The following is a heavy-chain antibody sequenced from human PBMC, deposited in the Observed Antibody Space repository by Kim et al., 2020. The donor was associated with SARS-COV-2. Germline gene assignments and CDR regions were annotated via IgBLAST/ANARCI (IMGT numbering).Heavy chain of an antibody. J-gene: IGHJ4*02. CDR2: ISYDGGNK. D-gene: IGHD5-18*01. V-gene: IGHV3-30*04. CDR3: SRRGYTAILYYFYY. Sequence: GRSLRLSCAASGFTFSSYAMHWVRQAPGKGLEWVAFISYDGGNKYYADSVKGRFTISRDNSKNTLYLQMNSLRAEDTAVYYCSRRGYTAILYYFYYWGQG. CDR1: GFTFSSYA.